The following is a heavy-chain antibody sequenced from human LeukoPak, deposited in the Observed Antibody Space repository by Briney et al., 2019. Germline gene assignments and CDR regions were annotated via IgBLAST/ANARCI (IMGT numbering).Heavy chain of an antibody. D-gene: IGHD3-16*01. CDR1: GYTFTSYD. V-gene: IGHV1-18*01. J-gene: IGHJ5*02. Sequence: ASVKVSCKASGYTFTSYDINWVRQATGQGLEWMGWISAYNGNTNYAQKLQGRVTMTTDTSTSTAYMELRSLRSDDTAVYYCARDPGEFGRGFDPWGQGALVTVSS. CDR3: ARDPGEFGRGFDP. CDR2: ISAYNGNT.